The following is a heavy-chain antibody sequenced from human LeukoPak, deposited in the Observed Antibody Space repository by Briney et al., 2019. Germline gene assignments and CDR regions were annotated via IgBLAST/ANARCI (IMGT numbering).Heavy chain of an antibody. V-gene: IGHV1-69*04. Sequence: ASVKVSCKASGYTFTSYGISWVRQAPGQGLEWMGRIIPILGIANYAQKFQGRVTITADKSTSTAYMELSSLRSEDTAVYYCASRPPPLTYYDFWSGSRMDVWGQGTTVTVSS. J-gene: IGHJ6*02. CDR3: ASRPPPLTYYDFWSGSRMDV. CDR1: GYTFTSYG. CDR2: IIPILGIA. D-gene: IGHD3-3*01.